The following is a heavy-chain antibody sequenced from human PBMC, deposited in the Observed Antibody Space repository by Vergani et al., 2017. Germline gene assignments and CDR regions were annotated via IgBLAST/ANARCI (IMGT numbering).Heavy chain of an antibody. CDR3: ARGRIAVAGGYFQH. J-gene: IGHJ1*01. V-gene: IGHV1-3*01. Sequence: QVQLVQSGAEVKKPGASVKVSCKASGYTFTSYAMHWVRQAPGQRLEWMGWINAGNGNTKYSQKFQGRVTITRDTSASAAYMELSSLRSEDTAVYYCARGRIAVAGGYFQHWGQGTLVTVSS. CDR2: INAGNGNT. CDR1: GYTFTSYA. D-gene: IGHD6-19*01.